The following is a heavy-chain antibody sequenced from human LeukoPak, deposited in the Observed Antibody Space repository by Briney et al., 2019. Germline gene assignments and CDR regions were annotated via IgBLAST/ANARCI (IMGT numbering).Heavy chain of an antibody. CDR1: GFTFDDYG. CDR3: ARSMGGSGSYYNGAYYYYMDV. Sequence: PGGSLRLSCAASGFTFDDYGMSWVRQAPGKGLEWVSGINWNGGSTGYADSVKGRFTISRDNAKNSLYLQMNSLRAEDTALYYCARSMGGSGSYYNGAYYYYMDVWGKGTTVTVSS. D-gene: IGHD3-10*01. CDR2: INWNGGST. V-gene: IGHV3-20*04. J-gene: IGHJ6*03.